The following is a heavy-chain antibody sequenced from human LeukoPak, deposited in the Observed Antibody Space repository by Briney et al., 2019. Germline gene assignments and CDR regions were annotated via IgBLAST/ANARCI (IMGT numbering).Heavy chain of an antibody. D-gene: IGHD5-12*01. J-gene: IGHJ4*02. Sequence: GGSLRLSCAASGFTFSDYYMGWIRRAPGKGLEWVSYISSSGSTIYYADSVKGRFTISRDNAKNSLYLQMNSLRAEDTAVYYCARTRYSGYDWDYYFDYWGQGTLVTVSS. CDR2: ISSSGSTI. V-gene: IGHV3-11*01. CDR3: ARTRYSGYDWDYYFDY. CDR1: GFTFSDYY.